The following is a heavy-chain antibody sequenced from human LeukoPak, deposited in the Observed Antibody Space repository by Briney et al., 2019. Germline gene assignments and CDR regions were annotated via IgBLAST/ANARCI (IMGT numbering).Heavy chain of an antibody. V-gene: IGHV4-39*01. D-gene: IGHD5-12*01. CDR1: GGSISSSRYY. Sequence: SETLSLTCTVSGGSISSSRYYWGWIRQPPRKGLEWIGSIYYTGSTYYNPSLRSRVSISVDTSKNQFTLKLGSVTAADTAVYYCARRGVVATPDANFWGQGTLVTVSS. CDR3: ARRGVVATPDANF. J-gene: IGHJ4*02. CDR2: IYYTGST.